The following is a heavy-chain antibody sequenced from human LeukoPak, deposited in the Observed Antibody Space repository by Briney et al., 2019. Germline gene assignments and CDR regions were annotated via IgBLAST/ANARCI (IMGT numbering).Heavy chain of an antibody. Sequence: GGSLRLSCAASGFTFSGYGVHWVRQAAGKGLEWVAFIRYDGSNKYYADSVKGRFTISRDNSKNTLYLQMNSLRPEDTAVYYCARRPEDCSGNSCYTAPDYWGQGTLVTVSP. CDR2: IRYDGSNK. J-gene: IGHJ4*02. CDR3: ARRPEDCSGNSCYTAPDY. V-gene: IGHV3-30*02. CDR1: GFTFSGYG. D-gene: IGHD2-15*01.